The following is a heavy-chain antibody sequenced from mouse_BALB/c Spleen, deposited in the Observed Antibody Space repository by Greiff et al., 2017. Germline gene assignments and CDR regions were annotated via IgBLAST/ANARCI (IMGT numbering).Heavy chain of an antibody. V-gene: IGHV3-2*02. CDR3: ANLYYGYDYAMDY. CDR2: ISYSGST. D-gene: IGHD1-2*01. CDR1: GYSITSDYA. J-gene: IGHJ4*01. Sequence: DVQLQESGPGLVKPSQSLSLTCTVTGYSITSDYAWNWIRQFPGNKLEWMGYISYSGSTSYNPSLKSRISITRDTSKNQFLLQLNSVTTEDTATYYCANLYYGYDYAMDYWGQGTSVTVSS.